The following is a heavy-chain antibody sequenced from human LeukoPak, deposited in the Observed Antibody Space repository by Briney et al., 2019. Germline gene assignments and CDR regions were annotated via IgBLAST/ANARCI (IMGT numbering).Heavy chain of an antibody. CDR3: ARGLYCSSTSCHYGLDV. V-gene: IGHV3-7*05. Sequence: GGSLRLSCVASGFSFGSYWMAWVRQAPGKGLEWVANMKHDGIEKYHVDSVKGRFTISRDNTKNSLYLHMSSLRVEDTAVYYCARGLYCSSTSCHYGLDVWGQGTTVTVSS. J-gene: IGHJ6*02. CDR1: GFSFGSYW. CDR2: MKHDGIEK. D-gene: IGHD2-2*01.